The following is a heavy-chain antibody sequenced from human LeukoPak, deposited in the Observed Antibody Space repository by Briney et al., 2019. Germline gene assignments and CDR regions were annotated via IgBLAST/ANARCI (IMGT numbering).Heavy chain of an antibody. D-gene: IGHD3-22*01. V-gene: IGHV3-30*18. Sequence: GGSLRLSCAASGFTLSTFGNHWVRQAPGKGLEWVASISSDGNNKYYVGSVEGRFTISRDNSRNTLYLQMNSLRTEDTAVYYCAKAGAYDSSGYYYYLDYWGQGTLATVPS. J-gene: IGHJ4*02. CDR1: GFTLSTFG. CDR3: AKAGAYDSSGYYYYLDY. CDR2: ISSDGNNK.